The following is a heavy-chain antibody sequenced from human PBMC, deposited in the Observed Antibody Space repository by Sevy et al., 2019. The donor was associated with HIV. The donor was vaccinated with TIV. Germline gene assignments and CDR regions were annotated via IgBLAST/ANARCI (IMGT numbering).Heavy chain of an antibody. CDR3: VKDMSIVGATSHR. CDR1: GFNFEDYT. D-gene: IGHD1-26*01. J-gene: IGHJ1*01. Sequence: GGSLRLSCAASGFNFEDYTMHWVRQAPGTGLEWVSGIGWNSDQIGYADSVKGRFTISRDNAKNSLFLQMNSLRPEDSALYYCVKDMSIVGATSHRWGQGTLVTVSS. CDR2: IGWNSDQI. V-gene: IGHV3-9*01.